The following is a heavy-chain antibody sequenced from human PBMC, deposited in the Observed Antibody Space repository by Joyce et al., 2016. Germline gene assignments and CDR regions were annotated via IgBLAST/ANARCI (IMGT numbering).Heavy chain of an antibody. J-gene: IGHJ4*02. CDR3: ARSSYTNGIFDY. Sequence: EVQLVESGGGLVKPGGSLRLSCAASGFTFSSYSMSWVRQAPGKGVGWVSFLSRSSSYIKYTYSVKGRFTISRDNAKNSLYLQMNSLRVEDTAVYYCARSSYTNGIFDYWGQGTLVTVSS. V-gene: IGHV3-21*01. CDR2: LSRSSSYI. D-gene: IGHD2-8*01. CDR1: GFTFSSYS.